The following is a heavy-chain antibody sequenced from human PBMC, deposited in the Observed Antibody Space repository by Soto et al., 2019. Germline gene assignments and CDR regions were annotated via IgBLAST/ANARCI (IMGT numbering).Heavy chain of an antibody. Sequence: QVQLVQSGAEVKKPGSSVKVSCKASGGTFSSYTISWVRQAPGQGLEWMGRIIPILGIANYAQKFQGRVTIIAVKSTRTADMELSRLRSEHPAVYYYACSYRDYWGQGTLVTVSS. V-gene: IGHV1-69*02. CDR2: IIPILGIA. D-gene: IGHD5-18*01. CDR3: ACSYRDY. J-gene: IGHJ4*02. CDR1: GGTFSSYT.